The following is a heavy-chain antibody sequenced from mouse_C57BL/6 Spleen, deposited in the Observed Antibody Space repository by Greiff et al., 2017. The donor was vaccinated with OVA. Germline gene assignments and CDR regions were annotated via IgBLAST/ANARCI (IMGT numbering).Heavy chain of an antibody. Sequence: VQLQESGAELVRPGASVKLSCKASGYTFTDYYINWVKQRPGQGLEWIARIYPGSGNTYYNEKFKGKATLTAEKSSSTAYMQLSSLTSEDSAVYLCARDGDGLRDYFGDWGKGTTLTVSS. CDR1: GYTFTDYY. J-gene: IGHJ2*01. CDR2: IYPGSGNT. V-gene: IGHV1-76*01. D-gene: IGHD2-4*01. CDR3: ARDGDGLRDYFGD.